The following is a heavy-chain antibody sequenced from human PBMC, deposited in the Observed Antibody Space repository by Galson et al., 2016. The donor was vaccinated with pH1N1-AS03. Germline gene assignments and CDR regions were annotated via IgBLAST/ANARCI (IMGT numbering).Heavy chain of an antibody. CDR3: ANRGDTLGFFES. CDR2: ISGLGEST. J-gene: IGHJ4*02. D-gene: IGHD4-17*01. Sequence: SLRLSCAASGFIFSNYAMTWVRQAPGKGLQWVSTISGLGESTKYADSVKGRFTISRDNSKNTVNLHMNSLRVEETAVYYCANRGDTLGFFESWGQGTLVTVSS. CDR1: GFIFSNYA. V-gene: IGHV3-23*01.